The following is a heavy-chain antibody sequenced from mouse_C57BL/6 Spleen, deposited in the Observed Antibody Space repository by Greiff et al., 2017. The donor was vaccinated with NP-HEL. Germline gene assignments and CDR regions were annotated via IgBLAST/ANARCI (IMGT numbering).Heavy chain of an antibody. Sequence: QVQLKESGPELVKPGASVKISCKASGYAFSSSWMNWVKQRPGKGLEWIGRIYPGDGDTNYNGKLKGKATLTADKSSSTAYMQLSSLTSEDSAVYFCARERELDYWGQGTTLTVSS. J-gene: IGHJ2*01. V-gene: IGHV1-82*01. D-gene: IGHD1-3*01. CDR3: ARERELDY. CDR2: IYPGDGDT. CDR1: GYAFSSSW.